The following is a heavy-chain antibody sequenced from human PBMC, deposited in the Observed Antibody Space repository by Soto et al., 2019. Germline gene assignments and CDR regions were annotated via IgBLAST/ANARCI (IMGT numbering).Heavy chain of an antibody. D-gene: IGHD1-26*01. Sequence: SETLSLTCTVSGGSISSYYWSWIRQPPGKGLEWIGYIYHSGSTNYNPSLKSRVTISVDTSKNQFSLKLSSVTAADTAVYYCARDPYYXXXXDAFDIWGXGTMVTVSS. V-gene: IGHV4-59*01. CDR1: GGSISSYY. CDR2: IYHSGST. CDR3: ARDPYYXXXXDAFDI. J-gene: IGHJ3*02.